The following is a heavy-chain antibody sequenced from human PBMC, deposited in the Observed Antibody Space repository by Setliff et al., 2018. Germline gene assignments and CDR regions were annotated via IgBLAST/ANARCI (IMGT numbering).Heavy chain of an antibody. CDR3: VRGPGPSVVVAMPFDR. CDR1: GYSFTNYG. Sequence: AASVKVSCKTSGYSFTNYGINWVRQAPGQGLEWMGWNSVYAREFQGRVTMTIDTPTSTAYMEVASLRSDDTAVYYCVRGPGPSVVVAMPFDRWGQGTLVTVSS. CDR2: NSV. D-gene: IGHD5-12*01. V-gene: IGHV1-18*01. J-gene: IGHJ4*02.